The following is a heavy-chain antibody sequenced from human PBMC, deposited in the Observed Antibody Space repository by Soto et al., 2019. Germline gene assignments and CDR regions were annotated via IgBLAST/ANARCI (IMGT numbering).Heavy chain of an antibody. CDR1: GFSLSTSGVG. CDR3: AHGFGVAVMGYYPHAMDV. J-gene: IGHJ6*02. V-gene: IGHV2-5*02. D-gene: IGHD3-3*01. Sequence: QITLRESGPTLVKPTQTLTLTCTFSGFSLSTSGVGVAWIRQPPGKALEWLALIYWDDDKRYSPSLKSRLTSTKDTSKNQVVLTLTNMDPVDTATYFCAHGFGVAVMGYYPHAMDVWGQGTTVTVSS. CDR2: IYWDDDK.